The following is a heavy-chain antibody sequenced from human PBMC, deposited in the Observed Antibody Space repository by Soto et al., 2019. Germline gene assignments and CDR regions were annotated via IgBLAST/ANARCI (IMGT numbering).Heavy chain of an antibody. CDR2: IYPSGST. D-gene: IGHD4-4*01. V-gene: IGHV4-30-2*01. Sequence: ASETLSLTCAVSGGSIGSGGYSWSWIRQPPGKGLEWIGCIYPSGSTYYNPSLKSRVTISVDRSKNQVSMTLSSVTAADTAVYYCASHPEGKSNYLHIDYWGQGTPVTV. J-gene: IGHJ4*02. CDR1: GGSIGSGGYS. CDR3: ASHPEGKSNYLHIDY.